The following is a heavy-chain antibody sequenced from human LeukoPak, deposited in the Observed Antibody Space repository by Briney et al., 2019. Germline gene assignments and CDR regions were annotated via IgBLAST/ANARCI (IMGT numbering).Heavy chain of an antibody. CDR2: ISSSDGTT. V-gene: IGHV3-48*04. CDR3: ARDIAVAGLLDY. Sequence: GGSLRLSCAASGFTFSSYSMNWVRQAPGKGLEWVAYISSSDGTTHYADSVKGRFTISRDNAKNSLYLQMNSLRAEDTAVYYCARDIAVAGLLDYWGQGTLVTVSS. CDR1: GFTFSSYS. J-gene: IGHJ4*02. D-gene: IGHD6-19*01.